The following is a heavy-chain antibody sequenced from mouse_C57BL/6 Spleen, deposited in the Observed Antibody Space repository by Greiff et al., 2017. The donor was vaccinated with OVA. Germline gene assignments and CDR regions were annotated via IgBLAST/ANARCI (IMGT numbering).Heavy chain of an antibody. D-gene: IGHD2-3*01. CDR2: IHPNSGST. J-gene: IGHJ3*01. V-gene: IGHV1-64*01. CDR3: ALHDGYYGGFAY. CDR1: GYTFTSYW. Sequence: QVQLKQPGAELVKPGASVKLSCKASGYTFTSYWMHWVKQRPGQGLEWIGMIHPNSGSTNYNEKFKSKATLTVDKSSSTAYMQLSSLTSEDSAVYYCALHDGYYGGFAYWGQGTLVTVSA.